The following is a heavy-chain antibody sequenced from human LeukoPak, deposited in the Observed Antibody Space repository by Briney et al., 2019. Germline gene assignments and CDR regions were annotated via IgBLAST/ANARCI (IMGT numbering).Heavy chain of an antibody. Sequence: SETLSLTCNVSGYSISSGYYWGWIRQPPGKGLEWIGSFYHSGSTNYNPSLKSRVTISVDTSKNQFSLKLSSVTAADTAVYYCARGGYSDAFDIWGQGTMVTVSS. V-gene: IGHV4-38-2*02. D-gene: IGHD6-13*01. CDR2: FYHSGST. J-gene: IGHJ3*02. CDR3: ARGGYSDAFDI. CDR1: GYSISSGYY.